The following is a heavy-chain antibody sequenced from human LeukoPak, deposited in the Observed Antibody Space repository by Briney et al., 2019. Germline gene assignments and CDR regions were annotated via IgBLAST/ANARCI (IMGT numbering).Heavy chain of an antibody. Sequence: GGSLRLSCAASGFTLSSYAMSWVRQAPGKGLDWVSGISGSGTTIYYADSAKGRFTISRDNSKNTLYLQMNSLRAEDTAVYYCAKEIYHQWLVPLDAFDIWGQGTMVTVSS. J-gene: IGHJ3*02. CDR2: ISGSGTTI. V-gene: IGHV3-23*01. CDR3: AKEIYHQWLVPLDAFDI. CDR1: GFTLSSYA. D-gene: IGHD6-19*01.